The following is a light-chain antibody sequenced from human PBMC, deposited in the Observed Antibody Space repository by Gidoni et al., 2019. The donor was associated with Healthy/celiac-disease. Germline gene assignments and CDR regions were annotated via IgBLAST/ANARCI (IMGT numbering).Light chain of an antibody. CDR2: GAS. CDR1: RSVSSN. Sequence: EIVMTQSPATLSVSPGERATLSCRARRSVSSNLAGYQQKPVQAPRLLIYGASTRATGIPARFSGSGSGTEFTLTISSLQSEDFAVYYCQQYNNWPPYTFGQGTKLEIK. V-gene: IGKV3-15*01. CDR3: QQYNNWPPYT. J-gene: IGKJ2*01.